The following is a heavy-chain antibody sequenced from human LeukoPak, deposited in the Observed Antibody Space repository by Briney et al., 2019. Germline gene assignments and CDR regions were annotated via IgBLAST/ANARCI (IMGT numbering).Heavy chain of an antibody. D-gene: IGHD3-3*01. CDR2: INHSGST. CDR3: ASSGLYYDFWSGSYYYYMDV. CDR1: GASFCGYY. J-gene: IGHJ6*03. Sequence: SETLSLTCAVYGASFCGYYWSWIRQPPGKGLEWIGEINHSGSTNYNPSLKSRVTISVDTSKNQFSLKLSSVTAADTAVYYCASSGLYYDFWSGSYYYYMDVWGKGTTVTVS. V-gene: IGHV4-34*01.